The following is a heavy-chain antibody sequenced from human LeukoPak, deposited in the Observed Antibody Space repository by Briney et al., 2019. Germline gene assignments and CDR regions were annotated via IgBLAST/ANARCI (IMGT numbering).Heavy chain of an antibody. CDR1: GGSFSGYY. D-gene: IGHD3-22*01. J-gene: IGHJ4*02. Sequence: SETLSLTCAVYGGSFSGYYWSWIRQPPGKGLEWIGEINHSGSTNYNPSLKSRVTMSVDTSKNQFSLKLSSVTAADTAAYYCARDRGRNYYDSSDYEYYFDYWGQGTLVTVSS. CDR3: ARDRGRNYYDSSDYEYYFDY. V-gene: IGHV4-34*01. CDR2: INHSGST.